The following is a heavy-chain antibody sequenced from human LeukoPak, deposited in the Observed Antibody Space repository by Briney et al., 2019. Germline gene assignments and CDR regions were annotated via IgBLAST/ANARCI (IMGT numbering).Heavy chain of an antibody. D-gene: IGHD2-2*01. CDR1: GFTFSTYA. CDR2: IGGSGGST. J-gene: IGHJ3*02. Sequence: GGSLRLSCAASGFTFSTYAMSWVRQAPGQGLEWVSAIGGSGGSTYYADSVKGRFTISRDDSKNTLYLQMNSLRAEDTAVYYCAKDRVCSSTSCYDAFDIWGQGTMVTVSS. CDR3: AKDRVCSSTSCYDAFDI. V-gene: IGHV3-23*01.